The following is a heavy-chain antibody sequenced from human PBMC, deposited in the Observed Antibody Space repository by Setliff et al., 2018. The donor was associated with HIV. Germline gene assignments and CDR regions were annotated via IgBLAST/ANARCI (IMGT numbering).Heavy chain of an antibody. Sequence: PGGSLRLSCAASGFTFSSYSMNWVRQAPGKGLEWVSYISSSSTIYYADSVKGRFTISRDNAKNSLYLQMNSLRAEDTAVYYCARVSELLAYYMDVWGKGTTVTVSS. D-gene: IGHD1-26*01. V-gene: IGHV3-48*01. CDR3: ARVSELLAYYMDV. CDR1: GFTFSSYS. CDR2: ISSSSTI. J-gene: IGHJ6*03.